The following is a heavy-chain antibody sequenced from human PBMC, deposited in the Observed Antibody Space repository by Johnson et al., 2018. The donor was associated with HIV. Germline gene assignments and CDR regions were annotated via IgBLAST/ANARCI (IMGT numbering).Heavy chain of an antibody. V-gene: IGHV3-30-3*01. D-gene: IGHD3-10*01. J-gene: IGHJ3*02. CDR2: ISYDGSNK. Sequence: QVQLVESGGGVVQPGRSLRLSCAASGFTVSSNYMSWVRQAPGKGLEWVAVISYDGSNKYYADSVKGRFTISRDNSKNTLYLQMNSLKTEDTAVYYCAGGGGGYSEGAFDIWGQGTMVTVSS. CDR3: AGGGGGYSEGAFDI. CDR1: GFTVSSNY.